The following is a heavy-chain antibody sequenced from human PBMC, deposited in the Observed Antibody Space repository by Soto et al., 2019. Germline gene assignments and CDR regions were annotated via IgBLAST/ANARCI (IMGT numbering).Heavy chain of an antibody. CDR1: GYAFTTYG. D-gene: IGHD3-10*01. Sequence: ASVKVSCKGSGYAFTTYGITWVRQAPGQGLEWMGWISAHNNTNYAQKLQGRVTVTRDTSTSTAYMELRSLRSDDTAVYYCAREYYYGSGGAYWGQGTLVTVSS. J-gene: IGHJ4*02. CDR2: ISAHNNT. V-gene: IGHV1-18*01. CDR3: AREYYYGSGGAY.